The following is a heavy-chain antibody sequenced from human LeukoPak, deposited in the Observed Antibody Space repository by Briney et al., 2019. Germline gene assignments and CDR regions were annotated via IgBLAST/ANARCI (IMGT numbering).Heavy chain of an antibody. CDR1: GFIFSNAW. CDR3: TTEDPRTLGY. J-gene: IGHJ4*02. CDR2: IKSMTDGGTT. V-gene: IGHV3-15*01. D-gene: IGHD3-16*01. Sequence: GGPLRLSCAASGFIFSNAWMTWLRPAPGKGLEWVGRIKSMTDGGTTDYAAPVKARFTISRDDSKHTLYLQMNSLKTEDTAVYYCTTEDPRTLGYWGQGTLVTVSS.